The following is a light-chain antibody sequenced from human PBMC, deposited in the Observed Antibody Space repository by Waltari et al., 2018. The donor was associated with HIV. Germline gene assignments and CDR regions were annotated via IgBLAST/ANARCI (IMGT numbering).Light chain of an antibody. J-gene: IGKJ4*01. CDR2: WAS. CDR3: QQYYSTPLT. Sequence: GERATINCKSSQSVLYSSNNKNYLTWYQQKPGQPPKLLIYWASTRESGVPDRFSGSGSGTDFTLTISSLQAEDVAVYYCQQYYSTPLTFGGGTKVEIK. V-gene: IGKV4-1*01. CDR1: QSVLYSSNNKNY.